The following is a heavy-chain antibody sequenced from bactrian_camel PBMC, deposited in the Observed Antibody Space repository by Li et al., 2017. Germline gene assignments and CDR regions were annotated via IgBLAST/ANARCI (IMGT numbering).Heavy chain of an antibody. CDR2: FYPGGEYAP. CDR1: GVSFRGSS. CDR3: AADRRRDACVLTHNAAYTW. J-gene: IGHJ4*01. D-gene: IGHD1*01. Sequence: VQLVESGGGSVQPGGSLRVSCEASGVSFRGSSMTGVRQAPGKEREGVARFYPGGEYAPVYADSVKDRFTISQDVALNTMYLEMNSLKPEDTAMYYCAADRRRDACVLTHNAAYTWWGQGTQVTVS. V-gene: IGHV3S28*01.